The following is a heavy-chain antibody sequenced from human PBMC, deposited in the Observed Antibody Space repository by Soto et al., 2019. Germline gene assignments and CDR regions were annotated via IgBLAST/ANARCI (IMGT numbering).Heavy chain of an antibody. Sequence: GASVKVSCKASGGTFSSYAISRVRQAPGQGLEWMGGIIPIFGTANYAQKFQGRVTITADESTSTAYMELSSLRSEDTAVYYCARGARDTAMVSSYYYYYGMDVWGQGTTVTVSS. CDR1: GGTFSSYA. CDR2: IIPIFGTA. J-gene: IGHJ6*02. D-gene: IGHD5-18*01. CDR3: ARGARDTAMVSSYYYYYGMDV. V-gene: IGHV1-69*13.